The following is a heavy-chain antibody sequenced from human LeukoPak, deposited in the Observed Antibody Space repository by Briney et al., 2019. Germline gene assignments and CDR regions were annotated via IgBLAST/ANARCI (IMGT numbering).Heavy chain of an antibody. CDR2: IYYSGST. CDR3: AKVPSASGTFDY. J-gene: IGHJ4*02. CDR1: GGSISSSSYY. D-gene: IGHD1-7*01. V-gene: IGHV4-39*01. Sequence: PSETLSLTCTVSGGSISSSSYYWGWIRQPPGKGLEWIGSIYYSGSTYYNPSLKSRVTISVDTSKNQFSLKLSSVTAADTAVYYCAKVPSASGTFDYWGQGTLVTVSS.